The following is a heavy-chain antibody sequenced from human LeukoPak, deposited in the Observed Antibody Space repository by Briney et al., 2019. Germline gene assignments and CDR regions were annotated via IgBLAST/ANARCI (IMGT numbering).Heavy chain of an antibody. J-gene: IGHJ4*02. Sequence: GGSLRLSCAASGFTFSSYAMSWVRQAPGKGLEWVSAISGSGGSTYYADSVKGRFTISRDNAKNSLYLQMNSLRAEDTAVYYCARDWGYYGSGSYYNDYWGQGTLVTVSS. D-gene: IGHD3-10*01. CDR3: ARDWGYYGSGSYYNDY. CDR1: GFTFSSYA. CDR2: ISGSGGST. V-gene: IGHV3-23*01.